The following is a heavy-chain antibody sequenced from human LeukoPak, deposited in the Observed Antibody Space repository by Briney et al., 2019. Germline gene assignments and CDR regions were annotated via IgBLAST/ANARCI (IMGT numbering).Heavy chain of an antibody. J-gene: IGHJ4*02. CDR1: GGSIRSGDYS. Sequence: PSETLSLTCTVSGGSIRSGDYSWSRIRQPPGKGLEWIGYIYYSGSTYYNPSLKSRVTISVDTSKNQFSLKLSSVTAADTAVYYCARAGRATDYWGQGTLVTVSS. CDR3: ARAGRATDY. V-gene: IGHV4-30-4*02. CDR2: IYYSGST. D-gene: IGHD3-10*01.